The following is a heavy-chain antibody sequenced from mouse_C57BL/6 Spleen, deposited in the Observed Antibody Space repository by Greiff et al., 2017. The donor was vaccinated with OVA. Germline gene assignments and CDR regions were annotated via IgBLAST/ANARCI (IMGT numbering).Heavy chain of an antibody. CDR1: GYAFSSSW. CDR2: IYPGDGDT. J-gene: IGHJ3*01. V-gene: IGHV1-82*01. CDR3: ARDGGNYVAWFAY. D-gene: IGHD2-1*01. Sequence: VQLQQSGPELVKPGASVKISCKASGYAFSSSWMNWVKQRPGKGLEWIGRIYPGDGDTNYNGKFKGKATLTADKSSSTAYMQLSSLTSEDSAVYFCARDGGNYVAWFAYWGQGTLVTVSA.